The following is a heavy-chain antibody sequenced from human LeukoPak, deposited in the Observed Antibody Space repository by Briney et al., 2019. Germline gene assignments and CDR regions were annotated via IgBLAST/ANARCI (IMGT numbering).Heavy chain of an antibody. V-gene: IGHV3-23*01. D-gene: IGHD3-22*01. CDR2: ISGSGGST. J-gene: IGHJ4*02. CDR1: GFTFSSYA. CDR3: AKGSYYDSSGSFYFDY. Sequence: GGSLRLSYAASGFTFSSYAMSWGRQAPGKGLEWVSAISGSGGSTYYADSVKGRFTISRDNSKNTLYLQMNSLRAEDTAVYYCAKGSYYDSSGSFYFDYWGQGTLVTVSS.